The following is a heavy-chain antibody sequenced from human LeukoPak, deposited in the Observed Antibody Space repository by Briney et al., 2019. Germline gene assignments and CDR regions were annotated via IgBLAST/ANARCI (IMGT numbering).Heavy chain of an antibody. D-gene: IGHD3-10*01. CDR2: INHSGST. CDR3: ARVATYYGSGRYSDY. Sequence: PSETLSLTCAVYGGSFSGYYWSWIRQPPGKGLEWIGEINHSGSTNYNPSLKSRVTISVDTSKNQFSLKLSSVTAADTAVYYCARVATYYGSGRYSDYWGQGTLVTVSS. J-gene: IGHJ4*02. V-gene: IGHV4-34*01. CDR1: GGSFSGYY.